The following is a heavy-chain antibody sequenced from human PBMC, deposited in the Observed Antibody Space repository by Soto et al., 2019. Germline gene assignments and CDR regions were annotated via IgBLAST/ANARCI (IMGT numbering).Heavy chain of an antibody. CDR2: LDNDGTNT. CDR3: ARDGGTYFDH. D-gene: IGHD3-16*01. Sequence: EVQLVESGGGLVQPGGSLRLSCAASGFTFSTYWMHWVRQAPGKGLVWVSRLDNDGTNTRYADSVKGRFTVSRDNGKNTLYLQMDSLRAEDTAVYYCARDGGTYFDHWGQGTLVTVSS. V-gene: IGHV3-74*01. J-gene: IGHJ4*02. CDR1: GFTFSTYW.